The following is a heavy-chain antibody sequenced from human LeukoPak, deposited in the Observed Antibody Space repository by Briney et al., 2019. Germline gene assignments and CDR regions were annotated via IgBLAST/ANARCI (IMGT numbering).Heavy chain of an antibody. J-gene: IGHJ6*03. CDR1: GGSISSYY. D-gene: IGHD2-21*01. V-gene: IGHV4-59*01. Sequence: SETLSLTCTVSGGSISSYYWSWIRQPPGKGLEWIGYIYYSGSTNYNPSLKSRVTISVDTSKNQFSLKLSSVTAADTAVYYCARGPGCGGDCYRPYYYMDVWGKGTTVTVSS. CDR3: ARGPGCGGDCYRPYYYMDV. CDR2: IYYSGST.